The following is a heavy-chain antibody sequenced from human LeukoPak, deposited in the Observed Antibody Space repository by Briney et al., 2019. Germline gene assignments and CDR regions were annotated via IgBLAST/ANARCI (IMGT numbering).Heavy chain of an antibody. CDR3: ATVTHVQLERLYNWFDP. CDR2: IYPGDSDT. J-gene: IGHJ5*02. CDR1: GYSSTSHW. Sequence: GESLKISCKGSGYSSTSHWIGWVRQMPGKGLEWMGIIYPGDSDTRYSPSFQGQVTISADKSINTAYLQWSSLEASDTAMYYCATVTHVQLERLYNWFDPWGQGTLVTVSS. V-gene: IGHV5-51*01. D-gene: IGHD1-1*01.